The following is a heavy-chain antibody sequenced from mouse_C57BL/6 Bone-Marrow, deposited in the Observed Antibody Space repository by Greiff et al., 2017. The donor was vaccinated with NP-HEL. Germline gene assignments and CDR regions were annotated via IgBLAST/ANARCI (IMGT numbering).Heavy chain of an antibody. CDR1: GYTFTSYW. CDR2: IYPSDSET. Sequence: QVQLQQPGAELVRPGSSVKLSCKASGYTFTSYWMDWVKQRPGQGLEWIGNIYPSDSETHYNQKFKDKATLTVDKSSSTAYMQLSSLTSEDSAVYYGAREGLITTVVGPYWYFDVWGTGTTVTVSS. V-gene: IGHV1-61*01. D-gene: IGHD1-1*01. J-gene: IGHJ1*03. CDR3: AREGLITTVVGPYWYFDV.